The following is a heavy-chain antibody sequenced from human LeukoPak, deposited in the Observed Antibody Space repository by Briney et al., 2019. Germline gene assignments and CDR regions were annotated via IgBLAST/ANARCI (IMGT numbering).Heavy chain of an antibody. CDR1: GFSFRIYG. Sequence: PGGSLRLSCAGSGFSFRIYGMTWVRQAPGKGLEWVCSITAKTGSAYYADSVKGRFIVSRDNYKNTLILQMNSLRVEDTATYYCANDGGLLLTADYIWGPYYWGQGTLVTVSS. CDR2: ITAKTGSA. J-gene: IGHJ4*02. D-gene: IGHD3-16*01. V-gene: IGHV3-23*01. CDR3: ANDGGLLLTADYIWGPYY.